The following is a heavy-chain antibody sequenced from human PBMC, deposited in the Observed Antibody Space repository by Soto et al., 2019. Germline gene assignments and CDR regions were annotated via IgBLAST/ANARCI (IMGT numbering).Heavy chain of an antibody. Sequence: EVQLVESGGGLIQPGWSLRLSCAASGFIFNTYSMNWVRQAPGNGLEWVSYISGSSQTIFYADSVRGRFTISRDNANNSTYLQMVSLRDEDTAVYYCARTLSWRRGQFDSWGQGPLVTVSS. J-gene: IGHJ4*02. CDR1: GFIFNTYS. CDR3: ARTLSWRRGQFDS. CDR2: ISGSSQTI. V-gene: IGHV3-48*02. D-gene: IGHD2-15*01.